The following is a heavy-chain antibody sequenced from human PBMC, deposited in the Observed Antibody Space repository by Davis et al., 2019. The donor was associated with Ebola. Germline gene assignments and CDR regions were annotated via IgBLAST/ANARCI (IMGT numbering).Heavy chain of an antibody. CDR2: INTNTGSQ. Sequence: AASVKVSCKASGYTFTNYAMNWVRQAPGLGLEWMGWINTNTGSQMYAQGLTGRYVFSLDTSVNTAYLEINGLKTEDTAVYFCASGGSHYYIMDVWGQGTTVTVSS. CDR3: ASGGSHYYIMDV. J-gene: IGHJ6*02. D-gene: IGHD2-15*01. V-gene: IGHV7-4-1*02. CDR1: GYTFTNYA.